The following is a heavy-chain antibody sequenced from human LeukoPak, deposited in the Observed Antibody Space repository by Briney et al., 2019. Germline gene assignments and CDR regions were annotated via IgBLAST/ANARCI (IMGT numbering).Heavy chain of an antibody. CDR3: VPAGG. D-gene: IGHD2-2*01. CDR2: ISGSGSTT. J-gene: IGHJ4*02. Sequence: GGSLRLSCATSGFTFSNFAMRWVRQAPGKGLEWVSGISGSGSTTYYADSVKGRFTISSDNSKNTLYLQMNSLRAEDTAVYYCVPAGGGGQGTLVTVSS. V-gene: IGHV3-23*01. CDR1: GFTFSNFA.